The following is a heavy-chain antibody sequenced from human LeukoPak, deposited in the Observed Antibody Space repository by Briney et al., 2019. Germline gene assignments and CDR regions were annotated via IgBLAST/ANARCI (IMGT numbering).Heavy chain of an antibody. CDR1: GGSIRSYY. V-gene: IGHV4-4*09. CDR3: ARGPPFLEWEKNWFDP. Sequence: PSETLPLTCSVSGGSIRSYYWSWIRQTPGKGLEWIGHMYHSGSANYNPSLWSRVTISIDKSKNQFSLNLRAVTAADTAVYYCARGPPFLEWEKNWFDPWGQGTLVTVSS. J-gene: IGHJ5*02. CDR2: MYHSGSA. D-gene: IGHD3-3*02.